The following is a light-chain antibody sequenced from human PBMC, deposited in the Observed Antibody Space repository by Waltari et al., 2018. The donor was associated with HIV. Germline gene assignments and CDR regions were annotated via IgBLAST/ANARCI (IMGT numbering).Light chain of an antibody. V-gene: IGLV3-21*02. CDR1: NIRSKS. CDR2: DDN. J-gene: IGLJ2*01. Sequence: SYVLTQPTSVSVAPGQTARITCGGNNIRSKSVHWYQQKPGQAPVLVVYDDNDRPSGIPERFFGSNSGNTATLTITRVEAGDEADYYCQVWDSGSDHPDVVFGGGTKLTVL. CDR3: QVWDSGSDHPDVV.